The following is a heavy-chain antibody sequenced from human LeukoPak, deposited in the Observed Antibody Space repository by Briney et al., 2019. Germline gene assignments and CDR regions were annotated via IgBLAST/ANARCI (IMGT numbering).Heavy chain of an antibody. CDR1: GGSISSYY. V-gene: IGHV4-59*01. J-gene: IGHJ4*02. CDR2: IYYSGST. Sequence: SETLSLTCTVSGGSISSYYWSWIRQPPGKGLEWIGYIYYSGSTNYNPSLKSRVTISVDTSKNQFSLKLSSVTAADTAVYYCARGVSEWLIDYWGQGTLVTVSS. CDR3: ARGVSEWLIDY. D-gene: IGHD3-3*01.